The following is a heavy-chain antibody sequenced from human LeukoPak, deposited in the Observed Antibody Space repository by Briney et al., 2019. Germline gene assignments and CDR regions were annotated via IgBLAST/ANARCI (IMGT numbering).Heavy chain of an antibody. J-gene: IGHJ3*02. CDR1: GFTVSSNY. D-gene: IGHD3-16*01. V-gene: IGHV3-53*01. Sequence: AGGSLRLSCAASGFTVSSNYMSWVRQAAGKGLEWVSEIYSDGSTYYAASVKGRFSTSRDNSKSTVYLQMNSLRVEDTAVYYCARELREHGVFDIWGQGTMVTVSS. CDR2: IYSDGST. CDR3: ARELREHGVFDI.